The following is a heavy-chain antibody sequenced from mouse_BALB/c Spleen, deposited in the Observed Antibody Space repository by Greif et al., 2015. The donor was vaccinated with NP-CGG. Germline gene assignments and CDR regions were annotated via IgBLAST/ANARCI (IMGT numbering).Heavy chain of an antibody. Sequence: EVQGVESGGGLVKPGGSLKLSCAASGFTFSDYYMYWVRQTPEKRLEWVATISDGGSYTYYPDSVKGRFTISRDNAKNNLYLQMSSLKSEDTAMYYCAREVRRYYAMDYWGQGTSVTVSS. V-gene: IGHV5-4*02. J-gene: IGHJ4*01. CDR2: ISDGGSYT. CDR3: AREVRRYYAMDY. CDR1: GFTFSDYY. D-gene: IGHD2-14*01.